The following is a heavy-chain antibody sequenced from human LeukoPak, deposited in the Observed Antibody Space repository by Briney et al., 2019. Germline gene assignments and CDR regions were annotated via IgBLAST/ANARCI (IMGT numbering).Heavy chain of an antibody. Sequence: SETLSLTCAVYGGSFSGYYWSWIRQPPGKGLERIGEINHSGSTYYNPSLKSRVTISVDSSKNQFSLKLTSVTAADTAVYYCATLGEYYDSSGYYYNWGQGTLVTVSS. D-gene: IGHD3-22*01. CDR1: GGSFSGYY. CDR3: ATLGEYYDSSGYYYN. V-gene: IGHV4-34*01. CDR2: INHSGST. J-gene: IGHJ4*02.